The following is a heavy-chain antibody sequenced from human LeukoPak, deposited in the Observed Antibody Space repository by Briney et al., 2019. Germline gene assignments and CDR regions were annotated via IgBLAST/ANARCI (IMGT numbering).Heavy chain of an antibody. CDR3: ARGFGSGWSTLFDY. J-gene: IGHJ4*02. Sequence: PSETLSLSCAVYGGSLSGYYWNWIRQSPGKGLEWFGEINHSGSTNYNPSLKSRVTISVDTSKNQFSLKLSSVTAADTTVYCCARGFGSGWSTLFDYWGQGTLVTVSS. V-gene: IGHV4-34*01. CDR2: INHSGST. D-gene: IGHD6-19*01. CDR1: GGSLSGYY.